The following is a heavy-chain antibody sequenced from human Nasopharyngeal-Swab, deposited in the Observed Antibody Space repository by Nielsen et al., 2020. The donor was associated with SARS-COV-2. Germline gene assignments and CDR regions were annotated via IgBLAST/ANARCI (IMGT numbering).Heavy chain of an antibody. CDR1: GFTFDDYP. D-gene: IGHD3-22*01. V-gene: IGHV3-9*01. Sequence: SLKISCAASGFTFDDYPMHWVRQAPGEGLEWVSGITWNSGSMGYADSVKGRFTISRDNAKNSLYLQMNSLRPEDTASYYCAKGPPNYYDSSGYYLDYWGQGTLVTVSS. CDR2: ITWNSGSM. CDR3: AKGPPNYYDSSGYYLDY. J-gene: IGHJ4*02.